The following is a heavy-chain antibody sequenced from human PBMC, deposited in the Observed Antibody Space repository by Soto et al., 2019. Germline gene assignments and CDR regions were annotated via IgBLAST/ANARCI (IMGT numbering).Heavy chain of an antibody. V-gene: IGHV3-23*01. Sequence: GGSLRLSCAASGFTFSSYAMIWVRQAPGKGLEWVSAISVSGGSTYYADSVKGRFTISRDNSKNTLYLQMNSLRAEDTAVYYCAKDQKISLRPRDTFFFDYWGQGTLVTVSS. CDR2: ISVSGGST. CDR1: GFTFSSYA. CDR3: AKDQKISLRPRDTFFFDY. J-gene: IGHJ4*02. D-gene: IGHD3-3*02.